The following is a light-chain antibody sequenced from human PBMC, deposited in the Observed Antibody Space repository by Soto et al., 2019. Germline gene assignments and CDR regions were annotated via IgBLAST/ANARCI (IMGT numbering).Light chain of an antibody. V-gene: IGLV2-14*01. J-gene: IGLJ1*01. Sequence: QSVVTQPASVSGAPGQSITISCTGTSSDVGGYNYVSWYQQHPGKAPKLMIYDVSNRPSGVSNRFSGSKSGNTASLTISGLQAEDEADYYCSTYTSXSTLEVFGTGTKVTVL. CDR1: SSDVGGYNY. CDR2: DVS. CDR3: STYTSXSTLEV.